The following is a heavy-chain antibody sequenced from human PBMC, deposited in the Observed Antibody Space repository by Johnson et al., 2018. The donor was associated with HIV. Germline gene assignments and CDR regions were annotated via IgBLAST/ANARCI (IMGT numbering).Heavy chain of an antibody. Sequence: EQLVESGGGLIQPGGSLRLSCAASGFTFSSYDMHWVRQATGKGLEWVSAIGTAGDTYYPGSVKGRFTISRENAKNSLYLKMNSLRAGDTAVYYCARGGIAARIDAFDIWGQGTMVTVSS. CDR2: IGTAGDT. D-gene: IGHD6-6*01. CDR1: GFTFSSYD. V-gene: IGHV3-13*01. CDR3: ARGGIAARIDAFDI. J-gene: IGHJ3*02.